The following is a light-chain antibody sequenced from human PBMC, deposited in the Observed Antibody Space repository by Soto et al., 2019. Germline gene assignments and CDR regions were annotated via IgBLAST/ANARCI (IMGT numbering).Light chain of an antibody. Sequence: EIVLTQSPATLSLSPGERATLSCRASQSVNSYLAWYQQKPGQAPRLLMYDAFNRATGIPARFSGSGPGTDFTLTISSLEPEDFAVYYCQQRGRWPPTFGQGTKVDIK. CDR1: QSVNSY. CDR3: QQRGRWPPT. J-gene: IGKJ1*01. V-gene: IGKV3-11*01. CDR2: DAF.